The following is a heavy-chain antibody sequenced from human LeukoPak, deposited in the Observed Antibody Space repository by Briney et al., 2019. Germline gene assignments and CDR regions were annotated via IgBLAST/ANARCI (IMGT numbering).Heavy chain of an antibody. J-gene: IGHJ4*02. CDR2: IRYDGSNK. Sequence: GGSLRLSCAASGFTFSSYGMHWVRQAPGKGLEWVAFIRYDGSNKYYADSLKGRFTISRDNSKNTLYLQMNSLRAEDTAVYYCAKFGRPFDYWGQGTLVTVSS. V-gene: IGHV3-30*02. CDR3: AKFGRPFDY. CDR1: GFTFSSYG. D-gene: IGHD1-1*01.